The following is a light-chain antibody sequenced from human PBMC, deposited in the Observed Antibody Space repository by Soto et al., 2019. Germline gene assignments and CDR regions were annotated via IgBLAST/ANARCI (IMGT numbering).Light chain of an antibody. Sequence: QSVLTQPASVPGSPGQSITISCIGTSSDIGTYNRVSWYQQPPGTAPKLIIYEVNNRPSGVPDRFSGSKSGNTASLIISGLQAEDEADYYCNSFTTSNTYVFGTGTKVTVL. CDR3: NSFTTSNTYV. J-gene: IGLJ1*01. V-gene: IGLV2-18*02. CDR2: EVN. CDR1: SSDIGTYNR.